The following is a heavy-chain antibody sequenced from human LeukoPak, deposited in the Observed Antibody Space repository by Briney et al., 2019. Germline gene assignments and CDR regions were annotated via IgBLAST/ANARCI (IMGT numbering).Heavy chain of an antibody. CDR2: IRYDGSNK. CDR3: AKDRFRYSSFDY. Sequence: GGSLRLSCAASGFTFSSYGMHWVRQAPGKGLEWVAFIRYDGSNKYYADSVKGRFTISRDNPKNTLYLQMNSLRAEDTAVYYCAKDRFRYSSFDYWGQGTLVTVSS. J-gene: IGHJ4*02. V-gene: IGHV3-30*02. CDR1: GFTFSSYG. D-gene: IGHD6-13*01.